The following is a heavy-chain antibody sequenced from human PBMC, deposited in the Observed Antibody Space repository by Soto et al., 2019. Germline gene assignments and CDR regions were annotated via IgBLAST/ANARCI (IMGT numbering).Heavy chain of an antibody. CDR1: GFTFSSYA. D-gene: IGHD5-12*01. V-gene: IGHV3-23*01. Sequence: GGSLRLSCAASGFTFSSYAMSWVRQAPGKGLEWVSAISGSGGSTYYADSVKGRFTISXXXXXXTXYXQXXSLRAXDTAVYYCAKARHLSGPQDYWGQAPRVTVSS. CDR3: AKARHLSGPQDY. J-gene: IGHJ4*02. CDR2: ISGSGGST.